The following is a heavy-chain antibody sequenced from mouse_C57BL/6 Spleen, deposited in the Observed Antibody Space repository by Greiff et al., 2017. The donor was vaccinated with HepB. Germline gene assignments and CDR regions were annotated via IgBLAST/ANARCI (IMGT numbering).Heavy chain of an antibody. J-gene: IGHJ3*01. CDR3: ARKGGNYWFAY. Sequence: VQLQQSGPGLVQPSQSLSITCTVSGFSLTSYGVHWVRQSPGKGLEWLGVIWSGGSTDYNAAFISRLSISKDNSKSQVFFKMNRLQADDTAIYYCARKGGNYWFAYWGQGTLVTVSA. CDR2: IWSGGST. V-gene: IGHV2-2*01. D-gene: IGHD2-1*01. CDR1: GFSLTSYG.